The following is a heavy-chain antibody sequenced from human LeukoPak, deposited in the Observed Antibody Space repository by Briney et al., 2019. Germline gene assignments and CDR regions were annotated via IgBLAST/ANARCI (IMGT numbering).Heavy chain of an antibody. V-gene: IGHV4-34*01. CDR2: INHSGST. CDR1: GGSFSGYY. J-gene: IGHJ6*02. Sequence: PSETLSLTCAVYGGSFSGYYWSWIRQPPGKGLEWIGEINHSGSTNYNPSLKSRVTISVDTSKNQFSLKLSSVTAADTAVYYCARGRSSLPTYYYYYGMDVWGQGTTVTVSS. CDR3: ARGRSSLPTYYYYYGMDV.